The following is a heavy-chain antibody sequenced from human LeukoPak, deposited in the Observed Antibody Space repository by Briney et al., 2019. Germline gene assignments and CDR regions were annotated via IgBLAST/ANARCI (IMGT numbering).Heavy chain of an antibody. Sequence: PGGSLRLSCAASGFTFSNHGMSWGRQAPGKGLEWVSGINWNGGSTGYADSVKGRFTISRDNAKNSLYLQMNSLRAEDTALYYCARDMGSSWSFYYYYYMDVWGKGTTVTVSS. CDR2: INWNGGST. CDR1: GFTFSNHG. D-gene: IGHD6-13*01. V-gene: IGHV3-20*04. J-gene: IGHJ6*03. CDR3: ARDMGSSWSFYYYYYMDV.